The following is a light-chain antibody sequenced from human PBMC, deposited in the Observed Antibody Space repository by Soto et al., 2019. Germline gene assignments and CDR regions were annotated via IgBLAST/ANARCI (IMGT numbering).Light chain of an antibody. V-gene: IGLV2-8*01. J-gene: IGLJ1*01. CDR2: DVN. Sequence: QSVLTQPPSASGSPGQSVTISCTGTSSDVGGYNFVSWYQQYPGKAPKLMIYDVNKRPSGVPDRFSGSKSGNTASLTVSGLQAEDEADYYCSSYAGSNNFVFGTGTKANVL. CDR3: SSYAGSNNFV. CDR1: SSDVGGYNF.